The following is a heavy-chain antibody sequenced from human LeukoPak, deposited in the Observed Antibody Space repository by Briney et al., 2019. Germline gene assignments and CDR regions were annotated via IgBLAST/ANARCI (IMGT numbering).Heavy chain of an antibody. CDR2: IKQDGSEK. J-gene: IGHJ6*02. CDR3: ARDLRAPYGDLHYYYYGMDV. D-gene: IGHD4-17*01. Sequence: GGSLRLSCAASGFTFSSYWMGWVRQAPGKGLEWVANIKQDGSEKYYVDSVKGRFTISRDNSKNTLYLQMNSLRAEDTAVYYCARDLRAPYGDLHYYYYGMDVWGQGTTVTVSS. V-gene: IGHV3-7*01. CDR1: GFTFSSYW.